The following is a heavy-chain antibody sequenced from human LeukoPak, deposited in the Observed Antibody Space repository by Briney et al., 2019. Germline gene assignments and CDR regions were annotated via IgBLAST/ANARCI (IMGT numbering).Heavy chain of an antibody. CDR1: GDSFSSHY. D-gene: IGHD4-17*01. V-gene: IGHV4-59*11. Sequence: PSETLSLTCSVSGDSFSSHYWTWIRQPPGKGLEWIGYISYIGSTNYNPSLKSRVTISIDTSKNQFSLKLSSVTAADTAVYYCARDLVTVTKGFDIWGQGTMVSVSS. J-gene: IGHJ3*02. CDR2: ISYIGST. CDR3: ARDLVTVTKGFDI.